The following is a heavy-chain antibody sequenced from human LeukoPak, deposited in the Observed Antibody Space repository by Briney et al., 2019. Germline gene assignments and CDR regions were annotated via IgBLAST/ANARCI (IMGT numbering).Heavy chain of an antibody. CDR1: GYTFTGYY. Sequence: ASVKVSCKASGYTFTGYYMHWVRQAPGQGLEWMGWTNPNSGGTNYAQKFQGRVTMTRDTSISTAYMELSRLRSDDTAVYYCARAHYDFWSGYPPIDPWGQGTLVTVSS. J-gene: IGHJ5*02. CDR2: TNPNSGGT. CDR3: ARAHYDFWSGYPPIDP. D-gene: IGHD3-3*01. V-gene: IGHV1-2*02.